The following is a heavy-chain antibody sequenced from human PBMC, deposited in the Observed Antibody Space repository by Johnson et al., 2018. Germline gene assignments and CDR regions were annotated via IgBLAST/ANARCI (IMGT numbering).Heavy chain of an antibody. CDR1: GFTFSSYG. CDR3: AKETSRTIFGVVTEIIYFQN. CDR2: ISYHGDDK. D-gene: IGHD3-3*01. V-gene: IGHV3-30*18. Sequence: HVQLVESGGGVVQPGRSLRLSCAASGFTFSSYGMHWVRQAPGKGLEWVALISYHGDDKYSDSVKGRFTISRDNSKNTLYLKMNCLRAEDTGLYYCAKETSRTIFGVVTEIIYFQNWGQGTLVTVSS. J-gene: IGHJ1*01.